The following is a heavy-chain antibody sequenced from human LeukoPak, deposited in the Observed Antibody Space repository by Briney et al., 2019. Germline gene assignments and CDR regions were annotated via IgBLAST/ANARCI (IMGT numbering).Heavy chain of an antibody. J-gene: IGHJ4*02. D-gene: IGHD3-22*01. Sequence: PGGSLRLSCAASGFTFSSYSMNWVRQAPGKGLEWVSYIGSSGSTIYYADSVKGRFTISRDNAKNSLYLQMNSLRAEDTAVYYCARDRRGATYYYDSSGYSFDYWGQGTLVTVSS. CDR3: ARDRRGATYYYDSSGYSFDY. CDR1: GFTFSSYS. V-gene: IGHV3-48*04. CDR2: IGSSGSTI.